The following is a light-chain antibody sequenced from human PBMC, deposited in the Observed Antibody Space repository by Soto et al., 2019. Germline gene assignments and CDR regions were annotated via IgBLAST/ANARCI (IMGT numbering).Light chain of an antibody. CDR2: DAS. CDR1: QSVSNN. Sequence: EIVLTQSPATLSLSPGERATLSCRASQSVSNNLGWYQQKPGQAPRLLIYDASNRATDIPARFSGSGSGPDFPLTINSLEPEDFAVYYCQQLSNWPRTFGQGTKLEI. CDR3: QQLSNWPRT. V-gene: IGKV3-11*01. J-gene: IGKJ2*01.